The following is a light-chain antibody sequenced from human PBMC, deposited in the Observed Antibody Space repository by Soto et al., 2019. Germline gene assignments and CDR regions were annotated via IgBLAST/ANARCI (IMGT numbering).Light chain of an antibody. CDR2: GAS. CDR1: KNSY. Sequence: EIVLTQSPGTLSLSPGERATLSCKTNKNSYIGWYQQKPGQPPRLLIYGASTRATGIPDRFSGSGSGTDFTLTISRLEPEDFAVYYCLHYGGSPPYTFGQGTKLEIK. V-gene: IGKV3-20*01. J-gene: IGKJ2*01. CDR3: LHYGGSPPYT.